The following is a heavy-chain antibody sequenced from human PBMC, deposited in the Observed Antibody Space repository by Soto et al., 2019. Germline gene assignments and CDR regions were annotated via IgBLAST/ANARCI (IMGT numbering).Heavy chain of an antibody. D-gene: IGHD5-18*01. CDR3: ARRGVGDTAMANYYYYGMDV. V-gene: IGHV3-48*02. CDR1: GFTFSSYS. CDR2: ISSSSTI. Sequence: GGSLRLSCAASGFTFSSYSMNWVRQAPGKGLEWVSYISSSSTIYYADSVKGRFTISRDNAKNSLYLQMNSLRDEDTAVYYCARRGVGDTAMANYYYYGMDVWGQGTTVTVSS. J-gene: IGHJ6*02.